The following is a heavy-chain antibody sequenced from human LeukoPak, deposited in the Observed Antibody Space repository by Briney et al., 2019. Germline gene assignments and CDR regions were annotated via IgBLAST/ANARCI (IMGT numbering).Heavy chain of an antibody. CDR3: ATEGFYF. V-gene: IGHV3-23*01. CDR1: GAAFSKYG. J-gene: IGHJ4*02. Sequence: GGSLRLSCAASGAAFSKYGMKWVRQAAGAGLEYISGISRSGDITHYADSVKGRFTIFRDNVENTLYLQMSSLRAEDTALYYCATEGFYFWGPGTQVTVSS. CDR2: ISRSGDIT.